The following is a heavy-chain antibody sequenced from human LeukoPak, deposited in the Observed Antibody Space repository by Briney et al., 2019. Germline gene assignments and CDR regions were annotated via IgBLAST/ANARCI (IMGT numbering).Heavy chain of an antibody. CDR2: IYTSGST. CDR3: ARLLLWFGEPYGKAFDI. V-gene: IGHV4-61*02. CDR1: GGSISSGSYY. D-gene: IGHD3-10*01. J-gene: IGHJ3*02. Sequence: PSETLSLTCTVSGGSISSGSYYWSWIRQPAGKGLEWIGRIYTSGSTNYNPSLKSRVTISVDKSKNQFSLKLSSVTAADTAVSYCARLLLWFGEPYGKAFDIWGQGTMVTVSS.